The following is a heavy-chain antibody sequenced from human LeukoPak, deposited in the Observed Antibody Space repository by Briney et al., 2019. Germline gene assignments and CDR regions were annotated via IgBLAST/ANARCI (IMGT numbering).Heavy chain of an antibody. Sequence: SETLSLTCTVSGGSISSYYWSWIRQPPGKGLEWIGYIYYSGSTNYNPSLKSRVTISVDTSKNQFSLKLSSVTAADTAVYYCARANPYDNSGFFDYWGQGTLVTVSS. D-gene: IGHD3-22*01. J-gene: IGHJ4*02. CDR3: ARANPYDNSGFFDY. V-gene: IGHV4-59*01. CDR2: IYYSGST. CDR1: GGSISSYY.